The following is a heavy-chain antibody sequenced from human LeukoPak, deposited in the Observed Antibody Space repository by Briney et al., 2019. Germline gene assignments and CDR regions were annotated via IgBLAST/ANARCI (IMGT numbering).Heavy chain of an antibody. CDR2: MNPNSGNT. D-gene: IGHD2-2*01. Sequence: ASVKVSCKASGYTFTSYDINWVRQATGQGLEWMGWMNPNSGNTGYAQKFQGRVTMTRNTSISTAYMELSSLRSEDTAVYYCARWGRYCSSTSCYGVDYWGQGTLVTVFS. V-gene: IGHV1-8*01. CDR1: GYTFTSYD. CDR3: ARWGRYCSSTSCYGVDY. J-gene: IGHJ4*02.